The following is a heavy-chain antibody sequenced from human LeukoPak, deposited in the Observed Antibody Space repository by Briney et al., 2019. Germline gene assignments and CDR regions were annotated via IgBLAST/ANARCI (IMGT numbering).Heavy chain of an antibody. CDR3: AKDRSYYDSGGFRNFDY. CDR2: IQNDGHNT. J-gene: IGHJ4*02. D-gene: IGHD3-22*01. Sequence: GALRLSCTASALTFNTCGMHWVRQAPGKGLEWVAFIQNDGHNTYYADSVKGRFTISRDNSKNTLYLQMNTLRPEDTAVYYCAKDRSYYDSGGFRNFDYWGQGTLVTVSS. V-gene: IGHV3-30*02. CDR1: ALTFNTCG.